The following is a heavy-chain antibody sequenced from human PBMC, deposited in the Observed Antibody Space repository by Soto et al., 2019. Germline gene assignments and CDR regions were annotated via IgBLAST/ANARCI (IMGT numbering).Heavy chain of an antibody. V-gene: IGHV3-66*01. CDR1: GFTVSNTY. D-gene: IGHD1-1*01. Sequence: GGSLRLSCAAAGFTVSNTYMSWVRQAPGKGLEWVSVIYNGGSTFYADSVKGRFTISRDESKNTLYLQMNSLRVEDTAVYYCAKEPWSPLASTWGQGTLVTVSS. CDR3: AKEPWSPLAST. J-gene: IGHJ5*02. CDR2: IYNGGST.